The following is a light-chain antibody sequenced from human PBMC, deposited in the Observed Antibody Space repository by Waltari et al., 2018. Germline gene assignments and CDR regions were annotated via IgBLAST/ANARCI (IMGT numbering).Light chain of an antibody. CDR1: RAARNSK. Sequence: QPVLTQSPSASASLGASVTLTWTLTRAARNSKAHGNRQRPGKGPRFVMRVGTGGIVGSKGDGIPDRFSVLGSGLNRYLTIKNIQEEDESDYHCGADHGSGSSFVYVFGTGTKVTVL. CDR2: VGTGGIVG. CDR3: GADHGSGSSFVYV. V-gene: IGLV9-49*03. J-gene: IGLJ1*01.